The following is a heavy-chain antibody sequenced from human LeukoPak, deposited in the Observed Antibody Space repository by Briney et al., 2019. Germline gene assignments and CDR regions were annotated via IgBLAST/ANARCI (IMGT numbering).Heavy chain of an antibody. J-gene: IGHJ4*02. Sequence: GSLRLSRAASGFTFRDYYMSGIRPAPGRGLEWVSYIRSSGSTIYNADSVKGRFTISRDNANNSLYLHMNRLRAEETAVYFCATHYGSGSLLCFAYWGQGALVTVSS. D-gene: IGHD3-10*01. V-gene: IGHV3-11*04. CDR3: ATHYGSGSLLCFAY. CDR1: GFTFRDYY. CDR2: IRSSGSTI.